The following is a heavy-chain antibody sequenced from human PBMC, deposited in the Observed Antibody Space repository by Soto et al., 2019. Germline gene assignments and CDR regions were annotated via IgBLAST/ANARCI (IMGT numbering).Heavy chain of an antibody. D-gene: IGHD6-13*01. CDR2: IYYSGST. CDR3: ARHWNSSSWTARVNWFDP. Sequence: SETLSLTCIVFGGSISSSGYYWGWIRQPPGKGLEWIGSIYYSGSTFYNPSLKSRVIISVDTSKNQFSLRLRSVTAADTAVYYCARHWNSSSWTARVNWFDPWGQGALVTVSS. V-gene: IGHV4-39*01. J-gene: IGHJ5*02. CDR1: GGSISSSGYY.